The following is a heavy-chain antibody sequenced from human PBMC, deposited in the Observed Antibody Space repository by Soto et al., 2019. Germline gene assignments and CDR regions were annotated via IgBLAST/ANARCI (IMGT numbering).Heavy chain of an antibody. CDR2: ISGSGGST. D-gene: IGHD6-13*01. CDR3: AKDFSPHHAGYSSSWSQYYFDY. Sequence: RWSLRLSCSASVFTCSSYAMSWFRQAPGKGLEWVSAISGSGGSTYYADSVRGRFTISRDNSKNTLYLQMNSLRAEDTAVYYCAKDFSPHHAGYSSSWSQYYFDYWGQGTLVTVSS. CDR1: VFTCSSYA. J-gene: IGHJ4*02. V-gene: IGHV3-23*01.